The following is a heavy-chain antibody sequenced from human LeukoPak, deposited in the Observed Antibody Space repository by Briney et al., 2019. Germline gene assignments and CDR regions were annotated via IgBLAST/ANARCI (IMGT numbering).Heavy chain of an antibody. J-gene: IGHJ3*02. V-gene: IGHV3-30*02. CDR3: AKDQQAKRRLLWFGELSGAFDI. D-gene: IGHD3-10*01. CDR2: IRYDGSNK. Sequence: AGGSLRLSCAASGFTFSSYGMHWVRQAPGKGLEWVAFIRYDGSNKYYADSVKGRFTISRDNSKNTLYLQMNSLRAEDTAVYYCAKDQQAKRRLLWFGELSGAFDIWGQGTMVTVSS. CDR1: GFTFSSYG.